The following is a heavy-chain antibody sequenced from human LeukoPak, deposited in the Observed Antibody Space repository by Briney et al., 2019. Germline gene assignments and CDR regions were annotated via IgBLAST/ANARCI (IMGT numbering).Heavy chain of an antibody. CDR1: GGTFSSYA. V-gene: IGHV1-69*06. Sequence: SVKVSCKASGGTFSSYAISWVRQAPGQGLEWMGGIIPIFGTANYAQKFQGKVTITADKSTSTAYMELSSLRSEDTAVYYCASLLTYDYGDLGIDYWGQGTLVTVSS. J-gene: IGHJ4*02. D-gene: IGHD4-17*01. CDR2: IIPIFGTA. CDR3: ASLLTYDYGDLGIDY.